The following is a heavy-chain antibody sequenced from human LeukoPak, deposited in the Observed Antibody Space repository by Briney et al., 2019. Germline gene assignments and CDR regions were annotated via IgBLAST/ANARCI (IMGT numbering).Heavy chain of an antibody. CDR3: ATRGSLVPVAIDF. CDR2: VDPKDGET. Sequence: GASVKVSCKASGYTFTDYYMHWVRQAPGKGLEWLGRVDPKDGETVYSEKFQGRITITADTFTDTAYMELSGLKSEDTAVYYCATRGSLVPVAIDFWGQGTLVTVSS. V-gene: IGHV1-69-2*01. J-gene: IGHJ4*02. D-gene: IGHD3-16*01. CDR1: GYTFTDYY.